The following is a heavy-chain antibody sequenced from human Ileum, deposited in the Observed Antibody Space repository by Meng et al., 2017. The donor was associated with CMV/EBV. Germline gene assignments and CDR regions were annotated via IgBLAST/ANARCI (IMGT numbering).Heavy chain of an antibody. J-gene: IGHJ4*02. D-gene: IGHD1-26*01. CDR3: AKDPEWGVGAPGDC. V-gene: IGHV3-30*02. Sequence: SGFTFSHYGLHWVRQAPSKGLEWVAFIRSHGGEEFYADSVKGRFTISRDSSKNTLYLHMYRVTVEDTAIYYCAKDPEWGVGAPGDCWGQGTLVTVSS. CDR2: IRSHGGEE. CDR1: GFTFSHYG.